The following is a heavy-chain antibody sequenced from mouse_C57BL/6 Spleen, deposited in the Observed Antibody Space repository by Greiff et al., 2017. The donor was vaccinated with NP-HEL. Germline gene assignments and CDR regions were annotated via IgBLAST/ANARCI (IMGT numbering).Heavy chain of an antibody. CDR3: ARGYSSYAMDY. D-gene: IGHD2-12*01. Sequence: EVKVVESGGGLVKPGGSLKLSCAASGFTFSDYGMHWVRQAPEKGLEWVAYISSGSSTIYYADTVKGRFTISRDNAKNTLFLQMTSLRSEDTAMYYCARGYSSYAMDYWGQGTSVTVSS. CDR1: GFTFSDYG. CDR2: ISSGSSTI. J-gene: IGHJ4*01. V-gene: IGHV5-17*01.